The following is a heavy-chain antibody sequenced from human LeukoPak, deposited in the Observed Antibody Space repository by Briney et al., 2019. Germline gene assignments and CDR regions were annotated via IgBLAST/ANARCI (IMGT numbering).Heavy chain of an antibody. CDR3: ARDPQWEHRGGWFDP. J-gene: IGHJ5*02. D-gene: IGHD1-26*01. CDR2: IIPIFGTA. CDR1: GGTFSSYA. Sequence: ASVKVSCKASGGTFSSYAISWVRQAPGQGLEWMGGIIPIFGTANYAQKFQGRVTITTDESTSTAYMEPSSLRSEDTAVYYCARDPQWEHRGGWFDPWGQGTLVTVSS. V-gene: IGHV1-69*05.